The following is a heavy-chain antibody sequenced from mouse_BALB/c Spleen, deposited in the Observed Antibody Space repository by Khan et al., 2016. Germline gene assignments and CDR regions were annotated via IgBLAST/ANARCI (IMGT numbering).Heavy chain of an antibody. J-gene: IGHJ3*01. CDR2: IYPYNGGA. D-gene: IGHD2-14*01. CDR1: GYTFTDYN. CDR3: AGNDYRYDGRSFAY. V-gene: IGHV1S29*02. Sequence: VQLQQSGPELVKPGASVKISCKASGYTFTDYNMHWVKQSHGKSLEWIGYIYPYNGGAGYNQKFKNKATLSVDNSSSTAYMELRSLTSEDSAVYDCAGNDYRYDGRSFAYWGQGTLVTVSA.